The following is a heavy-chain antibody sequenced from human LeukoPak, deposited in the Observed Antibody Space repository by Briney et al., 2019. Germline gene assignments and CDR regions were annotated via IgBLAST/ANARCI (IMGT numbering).Heavy chain of an antibody. CDR2: ISYDGSNK. Sequence: PGGSLRLSCAASGVTFSSYAMSWVRQAPGKGLEWVAVISYDGSNKYYADSVKGRFTISRDNSKNTLYLQMNSLRAEDTAVYYCAKDLGDYDGNSDLNYWGQGTLVTVSS. J-gene: IGHJ4*02. CDR3: AKDLGDYDGNSDLNY. V-gene: IGHV3-30*18. CDR1: GVTFSSYA. D-gene: IGHD4-23*01.